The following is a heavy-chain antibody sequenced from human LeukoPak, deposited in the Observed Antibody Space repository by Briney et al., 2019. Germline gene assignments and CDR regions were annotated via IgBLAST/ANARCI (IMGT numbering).Heavy chain of an antibody. J-gene: IGHJ3*02. CDR1: GGSFSGYY. CDR2: IYYSGST. V-gene: IGHV4-34*01. CDR3: ARGPGYYGSGTRGAFDI. D-gene: IGHD3-10*01. Sequence: SETLSLTCAVYGGSFSGYYWSWIRQPPGKGLEWIGSIYYSGSTYYNPSLKSRVTISVDTSKNQFSLKLNSVTAADTAVYYCARGPGYYGSGTRGAFDIWSQGTMVTVSS.